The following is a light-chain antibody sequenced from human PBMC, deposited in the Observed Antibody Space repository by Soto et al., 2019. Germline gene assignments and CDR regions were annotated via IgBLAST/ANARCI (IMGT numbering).Light chain of an antibody. V-gene: IGKV3-20*01. J-gene: IGKJ1*01. Sequence: EIVLTQSPGTLSLSPGERATLSCRAGQSVSSSYLAWYQQKPGQAPRLLIYGASSRATGIPDRFSGSGSGTDFTLTISRLEPEDFVVYYCQQYGSSPVTFGQGTKVEIK. CDR3: QQYGSSPVT. CDR2: GAS. CDR1: QSVSSSY.